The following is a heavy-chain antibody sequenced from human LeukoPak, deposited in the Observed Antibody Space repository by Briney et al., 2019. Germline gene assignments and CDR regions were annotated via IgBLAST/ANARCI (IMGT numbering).Heavy chain of an antibody. CDR2: IKQDGSEE. D-gene: IGHD1-26*01. J-gene: IGHJ3*02. CDR3: AGGVGWVFDI. V-gene: IGHV3-7*04. Sequence: KELEWVAIIKQDGSEEYYVGSVKGRFTISRDNAKNLLSLQLNSLRAEDTAVYYCAGGVGWVFDIWGQGTMVTVSS.